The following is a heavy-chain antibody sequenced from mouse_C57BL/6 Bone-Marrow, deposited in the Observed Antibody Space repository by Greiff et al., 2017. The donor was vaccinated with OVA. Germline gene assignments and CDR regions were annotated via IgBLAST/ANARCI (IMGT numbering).Heavy chain of an antibody. CDR3: ARYGNYFAWFAY. J-gene: IGHJ3*01. CDR1: GYTFTDYY. D-gene: IGHD2-1*01. V-gene: IGHV1-76*01. Sequence: VQLQQSGAELVRPGASVKLSCKASGYTFTDYYINWVKQRPGQGLEWIARIYPGSGNTYYNEKFKGKATLTAEKSSSTAYMQLSSLTSEDSAVYFCARYGNYFAWFAYWGQGTLVTVSA. CDR2: IYPGSGNT.